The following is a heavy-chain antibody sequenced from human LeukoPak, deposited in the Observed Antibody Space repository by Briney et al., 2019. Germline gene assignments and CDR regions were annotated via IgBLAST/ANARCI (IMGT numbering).Heavy chain of an antibody. CDR1: GYTFTSYA. J-gene: IGHJ6*02. D-gene: IGHD3-3*01. CDR3: ARDESITIFGVVIATALDV. V-gene: IGHV7-4-1*02. Sequence: ASVKVSCKASGYTFTSYAMNWVRQAPGQGLEWMGWINTNTGNPTYAQGFTGRFVFSLDTSVSTAYLQISSLKAEDTAVYYCARDESITIFGVVIATALDVWGQGTTVTVSS. CDR2: INTNTGNP.